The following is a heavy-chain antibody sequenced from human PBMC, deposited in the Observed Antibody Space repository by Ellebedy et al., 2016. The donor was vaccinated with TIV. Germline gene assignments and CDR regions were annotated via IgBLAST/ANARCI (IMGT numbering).Heavy chain of an antibody. D-gene: IGHD3-10*01. J-gene: IGHJ4*02. Sequence: ASVKVSXXVSGYTLTELSMHWVRQAPGKGLEWMGGFDPEDGETIYAQKFQGRVTMTEDTSTDTAYMELSSLRSEDTAVYYCATVLYGSGSYDDYWGQGTLVTVSS. CDR2: FDPEDGET. CDR1: GYTLTELS. CDR3: ATVLYGSGSYDDY. V-gene: IGHV1-24*01.